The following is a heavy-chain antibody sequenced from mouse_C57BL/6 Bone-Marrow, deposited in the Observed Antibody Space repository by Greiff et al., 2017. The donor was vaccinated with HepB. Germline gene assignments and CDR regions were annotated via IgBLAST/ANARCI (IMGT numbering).Heavy chain of an antibody. Sequence: EVKLQQSGPELVKPGASVKISCKASGYTFTDYYMNWVKQSHGKSLEWIGDINPNNGGTSYNQKFKGKATLTVDKSSSTAYMELRSLTSEDSAVYYCARGGYYYGSSYGAMNYWGQGTSVTVSS. CDR2: INPNNGGT. CDR3: ARGGYYYGSSYGAMNY. CDR1: GYTFTDYY. V-gene: IGHV1-26*01. D-gene: IGHD1-1*01. J-gene: IGHJ4*01.